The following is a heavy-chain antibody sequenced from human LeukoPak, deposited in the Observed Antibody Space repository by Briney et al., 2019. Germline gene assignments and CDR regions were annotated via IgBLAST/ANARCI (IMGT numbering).Heavy chain of an antibody. CDR3: ARDPIVAGYYYGMDV. J-gene: IGHJ6*02. Sequence: GGSPRLSCAASGFTFSSYGMHWVRQAPGKGLEWVAVIWYDGSNKYYADSVKGRFTISRDNSKNTLYLQMNSLRAEDTAVYYCARDPIVAGYYYGMDVWGQGTTVTVSS. CDR1: GFTFSSYG. CDR2: IWYDGSNK. V-gene: IGHV3-33*01. D-gene: IGHD2-15*01.